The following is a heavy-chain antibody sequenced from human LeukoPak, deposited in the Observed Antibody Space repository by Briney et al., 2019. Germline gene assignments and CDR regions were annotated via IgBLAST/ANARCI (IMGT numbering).Heavy chain of an antibody. CDR2: IIPIFGTA. CDR3: ARGSVVGTYYYYYYGMDV. Sequence: GASVKVSCKASGYTFTSYYMHWVRQAPGQGLEWMGGIIPIFGTANYAQKFQGRVTITADESTSTAYMELSSLRSEDTAVYYCARGSVVGTYYYYYYGMDVWGQGTTVTVSS. J-gene: IGHJ6*02. D-gene: IGHD2-15*01. CDR1: GYTFTSYY. V-gene: IGHV1-69*13.